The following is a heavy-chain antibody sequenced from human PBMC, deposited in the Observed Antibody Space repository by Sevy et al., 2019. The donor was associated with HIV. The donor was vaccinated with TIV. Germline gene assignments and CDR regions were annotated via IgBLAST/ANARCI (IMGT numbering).Heavy chain of an antibody. J-gene: IGHJ4*02. V-gene: IGHV3-49*03. Sequence: GGSLRLSCTASGFTFGDYAMSWFRQAPGKGLEWVGFIKTKTYSGTTEYAASVKGRFIISRDDSKNIPYLQMNSLKTEDTAVYYCTRDLYGSGWFYFDYWGQRTLVTDSS. CDR1: GFTFGDYA. D-gene: IGHD6-19*01. CDR3: TRDLYGSGWFYFDY. CDR2: IKTKTYSGTT.